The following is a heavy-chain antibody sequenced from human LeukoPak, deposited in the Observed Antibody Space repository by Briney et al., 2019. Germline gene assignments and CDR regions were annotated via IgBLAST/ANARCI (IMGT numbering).Heavy chain of an antibody. J-gene: IGHJ4*02. V-gene: IGHV1-46*01. CDR1: GYTFTNYY. D-gene: IGHD1-1*01. Sequence: AASVKVSCKASGYTFTNYYIHWVRQAPGHGLEWMGISNPSGDSTNYAQKFQGRVTMTRDTSTSTAYMDLSSLRSEDTAVYYCARWTTTFLDYWGQGTLVTVSS. CDR2: SNPSGDST. CDR3: ARWTTTFLDY.